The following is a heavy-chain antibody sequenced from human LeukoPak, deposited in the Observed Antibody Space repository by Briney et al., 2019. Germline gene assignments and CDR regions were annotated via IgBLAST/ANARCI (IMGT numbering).Heavy chain of an antibody. CDR3: ARHSSLQGYYFDY. V-gene: IGHV4-59*08. D-gene: IGHD6-6*01. J-gene: IGHJ4*02. Sequence: SETLSLTCTVSGDSISGYYWSWLRQPPGKGLEWIGNVHYSGSTTYHPSLQSRVTISVDTSKNQFSLKLRSVTAADSAVYYGARHSSLQGYYFDYWGRGTLVTVSS. CDR2: VHYSGST. CDR1: GDSISGYY.